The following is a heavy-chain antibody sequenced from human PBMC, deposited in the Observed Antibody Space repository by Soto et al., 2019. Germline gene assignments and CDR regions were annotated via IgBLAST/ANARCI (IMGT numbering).Heavy chain of an antibody. D-gene: IGHD3-10*02. CDR2: INHSGST. J-gene: IGHJ4*02. Sequence: QVQLQQWGAGLLKPSGTLSLTCAVYGGSFSGYYWSWIRQPPGKGLEWIGEINHSGSTNYNPSLKSRVNTLVDTSKNQFSLKLRSVTAADTAMYFCARGIDMKGMFEGDAPDKYYLDYWGQGSLVTVSS. CDR3: ARGIDMKGMFEGDAPDKYYLDY. V-gene: IGHV4-34*01. CDR1: GGSFSGYY.